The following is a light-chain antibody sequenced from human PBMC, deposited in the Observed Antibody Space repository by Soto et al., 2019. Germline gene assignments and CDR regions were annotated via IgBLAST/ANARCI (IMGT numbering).Light chain of an antibody. Sequence: DIQMTQSPSTLSASVGDTVTITCPASQSISSWLAWYKQRPGKAPKLMSYDASSLQSGVPSRFRGSGSGTEFTLTISSLQPDDFATYYCQQYNSYSPAFGQGTKVDIK. J-gene: IGKJ1*01. V-gene: IGKV1-5*01. CDR2: DAS. CDR1: QSISSW. CDR3: QQYNSYSPA.